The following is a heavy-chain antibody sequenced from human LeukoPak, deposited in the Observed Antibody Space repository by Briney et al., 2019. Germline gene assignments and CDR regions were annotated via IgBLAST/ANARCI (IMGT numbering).Heavy chain of an antibody. V-gene: IGHV3-21*01. CDR3: ARDLDSLEAFDY. Sequence: KTGGSLRLSCAASGFTFSSYSMNWVRQAPGKGLEWVSSISSSSSYIYYADSVKGRFTISRDNAKNSLYLQMNSLRAEDTAVYYCARDLDSLEAFDYWGQGTLVTVSS. D-gene: IGHD1-1*01. J-gene: IGHJ4*02. CDR2: ISSSSSYI. CDR1: GFTFSSYS.